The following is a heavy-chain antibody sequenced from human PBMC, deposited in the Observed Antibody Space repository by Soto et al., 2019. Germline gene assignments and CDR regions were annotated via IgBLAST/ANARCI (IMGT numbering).Heavy chain of an antibody. CDR1: GGSISSGGYY. CDR3: ARDRVPAVDLWGYGMDV. J-gene: IGHJ6*02. V-gene: IGHV4-31*03. Sequence: QVQLQESGPGLVKPSQTLSLTCTVSGGSISSGGYYWSWIRQHPGKGLEWIGYIYYSGSTYYNPSLKSRVTIVVDTSKNQFSLKLSSVSAADTVVYYCARDRVPAVDLWGYGMDVWGQGTTVTVSS. CDR2: IYYSGST. D-gene: IGHD2-2*01.